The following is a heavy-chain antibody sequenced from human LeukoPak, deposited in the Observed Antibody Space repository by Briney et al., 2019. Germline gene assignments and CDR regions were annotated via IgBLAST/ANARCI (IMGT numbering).Heavy chain of an antibody. CDR1: GGSFSGYY. J-gene: IGHJ4*02. CDR3: ARRAWDYFGGGLTGYLAY. Sequence: SETLSLTCAVYGGSFSGYYWSWIRQPPGKGLEWIGEINHSGSTNYNPSLKSRVTISVDTSKNQFSLKLSSVTAADTAVYYCARRAWDYFGGGLTGYLAYWAQGPLVTVPS. V-gene: IGHV4-34*01. D-gene: IGHD3-10*01. CDR2: INHSGST.